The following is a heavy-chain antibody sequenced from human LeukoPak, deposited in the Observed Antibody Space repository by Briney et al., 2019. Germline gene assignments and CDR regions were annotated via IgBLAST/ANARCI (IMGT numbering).Heavy chain of an antibody. CDR3: ARGGVHGYNFYYYMDV. Sequence: GGSLRLSCAASGFTFSNYWMHWVRQAPGKGLVWVSRINNDGNSTSFADSVKGRFAISRDNAKSTLFLLMNSLRAEDTAVYYCARGGVHGYNFYYYMDVWGKGTTVTVSS. V-gene: IGHV3-74*01. CDR1: GFTFSNYW. J-gene: IGHJ6*03. D-gene: IGHD2-8*01. CDR2: INNDGNST.